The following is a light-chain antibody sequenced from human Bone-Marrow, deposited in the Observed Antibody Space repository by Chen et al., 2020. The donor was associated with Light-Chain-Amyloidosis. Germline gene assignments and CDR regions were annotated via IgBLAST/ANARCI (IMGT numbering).Light chain of an antibody. CDR2: EDC. Sequence: QSALTQPASAAGSAGQSTTISRPGTSTDVGHYNLVSWYHQHPGEAPKLMIYEDCERPSGVSNRFSGSKSGNTASLTISGLQTEDQADYYCCSSSDTDTLIFGTGTRLTVL. V-gene: IGLV2-23*01. CDR1: STDVGHYNL. CDR3: CSSSDTDTLI. J-gene: IGLJ2*01.